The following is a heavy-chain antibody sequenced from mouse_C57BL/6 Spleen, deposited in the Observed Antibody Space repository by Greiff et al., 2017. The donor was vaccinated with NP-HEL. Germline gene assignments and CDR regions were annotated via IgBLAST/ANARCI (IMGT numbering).Heavy chain of an antibody. D-gene: IGHD1-1*01. CDR1: GYTFTSYW. CDR2: IHPNSGST. J-gene: IGHJ1*03. CDR3: ARAYYGSSYRWYFDV. Sequence: QVQLKQSGAELVKPGASVKLSCKASGYTFTSYWMHWVKQRPGQGLEWIGMIHPNSGSTNYNEKFKSKATLTVDKSSSTAYMQLSSLTSEDSAVYYCARAYYGSSYRWYFDVWGTGTTVTVSS. V-gene: IGHV1-64*01.